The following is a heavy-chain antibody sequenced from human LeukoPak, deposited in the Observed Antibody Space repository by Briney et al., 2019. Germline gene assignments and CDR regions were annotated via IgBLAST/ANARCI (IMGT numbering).Heavy chain of an antibody. CDR3: AKKGGEPGIAVAGFFDY. V-gene: IGHV3-9*01. Sequence: GGSLRLSCAASGFTFDDYAMHWVRQAPGKGLEWVSGISWNSGSIGCADSVKGRFTISRDNAKNSLYLQMNSLRAEDTALYYCAKKGGEPGIAVAGFFDYWGQGTLVTVSS. J-gene: IGHJ4*02. CDR2: ISWNSGSI. CDR1: GFTFDDYA. D-gene: IGHD6-19*01.